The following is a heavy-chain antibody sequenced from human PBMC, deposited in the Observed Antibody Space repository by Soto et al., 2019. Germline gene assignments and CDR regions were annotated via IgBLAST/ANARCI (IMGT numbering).Heavy chain of an antibody. CDR1: GYTLTEVS. D-gene: IGHD5-12*01. CDR2: FDPEDGET. Sequence: ASVNVSCKISGYTLTEVSMHWVRQAPGKGLEWMGGFDPEDGETIYAQKFQGRVTMTEDTSTDTAYMELSSLRSEDTAVYYCASRDSGYVIDAFDIWGQGTMVTVS. V-gene: IGHV1-24*01. J-gene: IGHJ3*02. CDR3: ASRDSGYVIDAFDI.